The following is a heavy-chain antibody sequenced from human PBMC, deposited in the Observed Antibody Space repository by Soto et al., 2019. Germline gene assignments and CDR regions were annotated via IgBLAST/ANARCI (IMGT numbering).Heavy chain of an antibody. J-gene: IGHJ4*02. CDR2: ISAYNGNT. V-gene: IGHV1-18*01. D-gene: IGHD3-9*01. CDR3: AREFNTISVDY. Sequence: PQAPGQGLEWMGWISAYNGNTNYAQKLQGRVTMTTDTSTSTAYMELRSLRSDDTAVYYCAREFNTISVDYWGQGTLVTV.